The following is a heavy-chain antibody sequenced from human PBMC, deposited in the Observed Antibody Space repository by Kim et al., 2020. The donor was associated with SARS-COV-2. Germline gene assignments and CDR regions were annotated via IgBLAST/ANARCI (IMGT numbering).Heavy chain of an antibody. CDR3: TTEGVGYCSSISCYYYYMDV. V-gene: IGHV3-15*01. D-gene: IGHD2-2*01. CDR1: GFTFSNAW. CDR2: IKSKTDGGTT. J-gene: IGHJ6*03. Sequence: GGSLRLSCAASGFTFSNAWMSWVRQAPGKGLEWVGRIKSKTDGGTTDYAAPVKGRFTISRDDSKNTLYLQMNSLKTEDTAVYYCTTEGVGYCSSISCYYYYMDVWGKGTTVTVSS.